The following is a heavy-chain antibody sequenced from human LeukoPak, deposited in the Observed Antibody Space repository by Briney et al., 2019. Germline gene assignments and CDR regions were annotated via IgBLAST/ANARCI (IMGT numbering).Heavy chain of an antibody. CDR2: INHSGST. CDR1: GWSFSGYY. D-gene: IGHD1-7*01. V-gene: IGHV4-34*01. Sequence: SETLSLTCAVYGWSFSGYYWSWIRQPPGKGLEWIGEINHSGSTNYNPSLKSRVTISVDTSKNQFSLKLSSVTAADTAVYYCARDHNWNYLTWFDPWGQGTLVTVSS. J-gene: IGHJ5*02. CDR3: ARDHNWNYLTWFDP.